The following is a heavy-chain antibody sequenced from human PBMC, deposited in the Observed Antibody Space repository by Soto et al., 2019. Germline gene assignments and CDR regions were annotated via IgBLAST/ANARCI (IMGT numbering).Heavy chain of an antibody. V-gene: IGHV1-69*13. J-gene: IGHJ4*02. Sequence: SVKVSCKASGGTFSSYAISWVRQAPGQGLEWMGGIIPIFGTANYAQKFQGRVTITADESTSTAYMELSSLRSEDTAVYYCASPPRDSSGYYYFWGQGTLVTVSS. D-gene: IGHD3-22*01. CDR1: GGTFSSYA. CDR3: ASPPRDSSGYYYF. CDR2: IIPIFGTA.